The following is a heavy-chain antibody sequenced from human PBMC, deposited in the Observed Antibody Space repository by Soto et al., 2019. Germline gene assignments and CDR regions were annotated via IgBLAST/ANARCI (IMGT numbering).Heavy chain of an antibody. CDR2: IYYSGST. Sequence: SETLSLTCTVSGGSISSSSYYWGWIRQPPGKGLEWIGSIYYSGSTYYNPSLKSRVTISVDTSKNQFSLKLSSVTAADTAVYYCARQYYYGSGSYGEYYYYGMDVWGQGTTVTVSS. CDR3: ARQYYYGSGSYGEYYYYGMDV. D-gene: IGHD3-10*01. J-gene: IGHJ6*02. CDR1: GGSISSSSYY. V-gene: IGHV4-39*01.